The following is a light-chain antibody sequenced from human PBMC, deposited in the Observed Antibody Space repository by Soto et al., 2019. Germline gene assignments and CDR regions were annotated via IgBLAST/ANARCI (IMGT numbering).Light chain of an antibody. Sequence: DIVLTQSQTSLAGPLGGRATITSKSSQSVYSSSNSKNNLAWYQQKPGQPPKLLIYWASTRESGVPDRFSGSGSGTDFTLTISTLQAEDVAVYYCQQYYNTPLTFGGGTKVEIK. CDR1: QSVYSSSNSKNN. V-gene: IGKV4-1*01. CDR3: QQYYNTPLT. CDR2: WAS. J-gene: IGKJ4*01.